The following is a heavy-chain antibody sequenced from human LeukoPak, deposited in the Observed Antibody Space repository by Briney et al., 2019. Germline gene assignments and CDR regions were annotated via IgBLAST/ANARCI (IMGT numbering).Heavy chain of an antibody. CDR3: ARHYDFWSGALDY. D-gene: IGHD3-3*01. V-gene: IGHV4-30-2*01. CDR2: IYHSGST. J-gene: IGHJ4*02. CDR1: GGSISSGGYY. Sequence: SETLSLTCTVSGGSISSGGYYWSWIRQPPGKGLEWIGYIYHSGSTYYNPSLKSRVTISVDRSKNQFSLKLSSVTAADTAVYYCARHYDFWSGALDYWGQGTLVTVSS.